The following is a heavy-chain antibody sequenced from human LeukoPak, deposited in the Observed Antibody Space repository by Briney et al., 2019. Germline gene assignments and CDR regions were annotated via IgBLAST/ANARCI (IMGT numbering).Heavy chain of an antibody. V-gene: IGHV3-66*01. CDR2: IYSGGST. CDR1: EFTVSSNY. Sequence: GGSLRLSCAASEFTVSSNYMSWVRQAPGKGLEWVSVIYSGGSTYYADSVKGRFTISRDNSKNTLYLQMNSLRAEDTAVYYCARVTYYYDSSGDFDYWGQGTLVTVSS. D-gene: IGHD3-22*01. CDR3: ARVTYYYDSSGDFDY. J-gene: IGHJ4*02.